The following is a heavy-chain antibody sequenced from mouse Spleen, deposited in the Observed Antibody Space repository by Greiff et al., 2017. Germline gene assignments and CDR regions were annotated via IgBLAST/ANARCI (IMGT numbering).Heavy chain of an antibody. CDR3: ARSFRPYFDY. CDR2: INPSSGYT. J-gene: IGHJ2*01. Sequence: QVQLKESGAELARPGASVKMSCKASGYTFTSYTMHWVKQRPGQGLEWIGYINPSSGYTKYNQKFKDKATLTADKSSSTAYMQLSSLTSEDSAVYYCARSFRPYFDYWGQGTTLTVSS. V-gene: IGHV1-4*01. CDR1: GYTFTSYT.